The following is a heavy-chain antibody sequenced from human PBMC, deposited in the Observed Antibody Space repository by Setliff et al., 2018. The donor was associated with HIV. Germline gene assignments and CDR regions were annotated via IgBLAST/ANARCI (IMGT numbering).Heavy chain of an antibody. CDR1: GYTFTSQY. J-gene: IGHJ3*02. V-gene: IGHV1-46*01. Sequence: ASVKVSCKASGYTFTSQYLHWVRQAPGQGLEWMGVINPTGGSTRNTQKFQGRVAMTRDTSTSTVYMELSSLRSEDTAVYYCASAGAWQRNALDIWGQGTMVTVSS. CDR3: ASAGAWQRNALDI. D-gene: IGHD5-12*01. CDR2: INPTGGST.